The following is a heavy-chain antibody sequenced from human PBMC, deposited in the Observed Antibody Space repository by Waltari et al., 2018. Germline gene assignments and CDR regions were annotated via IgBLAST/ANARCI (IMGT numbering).Heavy chain of an antibody. Sequence: QVQLQESGPGLVKPSETLSLTCTVSGGSISSYYWSWIRQPPGKGLEWIGYIYYSGSTNYNPSLRSRGTISVDTSKNQFSLKLSSVTAADTAVYYCARSLYQRRIGGLTGFDYWGQGTLVTVSS. D-gene: IGHD2-15*01. CDR2: IYYSGST. J-gene: IGHJ4*02. CDR1: GGSISSYY. V-gene: IGHV4-59*01. CDR3: ARSLYQRRIGGLTGFDY.